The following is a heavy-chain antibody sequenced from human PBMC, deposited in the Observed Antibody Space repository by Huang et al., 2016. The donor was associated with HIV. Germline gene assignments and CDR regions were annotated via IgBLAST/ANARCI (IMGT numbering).Heavy chain of an antibody. CDR3: ARVPGDHLSDY. CDR1: GYTCSIYG. V-gene: IGHV1-18*01. Sequence: QIQLVQSGPEVKKPGASVKVSGKDSGYTCSIYGIRWVRQAPGQGPGWMGWVSSYSGYTNYSQKFHGRVTMTADTSASTAYMDLRSLTSDDTAVYYCARVPGDHLSDYWGQGTLVTVSS. J-gene: IGHJ4*02. CDR2: VSSYSGYT.